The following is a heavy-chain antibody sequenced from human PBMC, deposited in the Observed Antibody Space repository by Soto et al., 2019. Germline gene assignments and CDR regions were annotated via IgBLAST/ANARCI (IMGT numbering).Heavy chain of an antibody. D-gene: IGHD3-22*01. CDR2: MTPNSGGT. J-gene: IGHJ4*02. V-gene: IGHV1-2*02. Sequence: ASVKVSCKASGYSFIGYYIHWVRQAPGQGLEWMGWMTPNSGGTDYAQKFQGRVTMTRDTSISTAYMELNSLSSGDTAVYYCARASMIVEKYDFWGQGTQVTVSS. CDR3: ARASMIVEKYDF. CDR1: GYSFIGYY.